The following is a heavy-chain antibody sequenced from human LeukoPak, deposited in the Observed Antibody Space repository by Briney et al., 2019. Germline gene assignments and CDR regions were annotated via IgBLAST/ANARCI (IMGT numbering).Heavy chain of an antibody. CDR2: IIPIFGTA. CDR1: GGTFSSYA. D-gene: IGHD3-10*01. J-gene: IGHJ4*02. Sequence: SVKVSCKASGGTFSSYAISWVRQAPGQGLEWMGGIIPIFGTANYAQKFQGRVTITADESTSTAYVELSSLRSEDTAVYYCARTMVRGVIRADYWGQGTLVTVSS. CDR3: ARTMVRGVIRADY. V-gene: IGHV1-69*13.